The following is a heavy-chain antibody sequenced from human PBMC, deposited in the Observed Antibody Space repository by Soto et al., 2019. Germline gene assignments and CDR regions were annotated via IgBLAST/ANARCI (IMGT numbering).Heavy chain of an antibody. D-gene: IGHD3-10*01. CDR1: GDGVSSDITC. V-gene: IGHV6-1*01. CDR3: ARGNALDV. CDR2: TYYRSKWFH. J-gene: IGHJ3*01. Sequence: KTSETLSLTCAISGDGVSSDITCCNGIRQSPSRGLEWLGRTYYRSKWFHDYAASVKSRITINPDTSKNQFSLELNSMTPEDTAVYYCARGNALDVWGQGTVVTVSS.